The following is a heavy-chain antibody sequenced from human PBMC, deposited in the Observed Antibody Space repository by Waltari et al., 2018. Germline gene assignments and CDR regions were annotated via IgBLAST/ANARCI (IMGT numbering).Heavy chain of an antibody. J-gene: IGHJ4*02. Sequence: EVQLVESGGGLVQPGGSLRLSCAASGFTFRTYWIQWVRQVPGKGLVWVSRINSDGSTISYADSVKGRFTISRDNAKNTVYLQMNSLRAEDTAVYYCARGGGCSIDGVGFDYWGQGTLVTVSS. CDR2: INSDGSTI. D-gene: IGHD1-26*01. V-gene: IGHV3-74*01. CDR3: ARGGGCSIDGVGFDY. CDR1: GFTFRTYW.